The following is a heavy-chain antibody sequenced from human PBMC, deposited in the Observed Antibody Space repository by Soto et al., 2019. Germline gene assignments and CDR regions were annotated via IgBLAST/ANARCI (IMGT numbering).Heavy chain of an antibody. CDR1: GFTFSSYG. CDR2: ISYDGSNK. J-gene: IGHJ3*02. V-gene: IGHV3-30*18. CDR3: AKDPPARGDKRDGYNSWAGAFDI. Sequence: PGGSLRLSCAASGFTFSSYGMHWVRQAPGKGLEWVAVISYDGSNKYYADSVKGRFTISRDNSKNTLYLQMNSLRAEDTAVYYCAKDPPARGDKRDGYNSWAGAFDIWGQGTMVTVSS. D-gene: IGHD5-12*01.